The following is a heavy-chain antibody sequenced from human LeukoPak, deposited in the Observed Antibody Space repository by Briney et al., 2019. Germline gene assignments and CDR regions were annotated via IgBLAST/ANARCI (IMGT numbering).Heavy chain of an antibody. V-gene: IGHV3-30-3*01. Sequence: RSLRLSCAASGFTFSSYAMHWVRQAPGKGLEWVAVISYDGSNKYYADSVKGRFTISRDNSKNTLYLQMNSLRAEDTAVYYCARDGRLSSGRQGYFQHWGQGTLVTVSS. CDR3: ARDGRLSSGRQGYFQH. CDR1: GFTFSSYA. J-gene: IGHJ1*01. D-gene: IGHD6-19*01. CDR2: ISYDGSNK.